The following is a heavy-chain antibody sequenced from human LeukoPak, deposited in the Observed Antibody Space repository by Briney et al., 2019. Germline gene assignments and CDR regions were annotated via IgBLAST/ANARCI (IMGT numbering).Heavy chain of an antibody. CDR3: ARAPWSSSSGSDY. J-gene: IGHJ4*02. CDR1: GFTFSGYS. Sequence: GGSLRLSCAASGFTFSGYSMNWVRQAPGKGLEWVSSISSSSSYIYYADSVKGRFTISRDNAKNSLYLQMNSLRAEDTAVYYCARAPWSSSSGSDYWGQGTLVTVSS. CDR2: ISSSSSYI. D-gene: IGHD6-6*01. V-gene: IGHV3-21*01.